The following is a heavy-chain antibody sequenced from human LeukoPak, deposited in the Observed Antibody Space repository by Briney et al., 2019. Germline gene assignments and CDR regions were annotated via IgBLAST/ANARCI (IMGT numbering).Heavy chain of an antibody. CDR2: MNPNSGNT. D-gene: IGHD6-13*01. J-gene: IGHJ6*02. CDR1: GYTFTSYD. Sequence: ASVKVSCKASGYTFTSYDINWVRQAPRHGLEWMGWMNPNSGNTGYAQKFQGRVTMTRNTSISTAYMELSSLRSEDTAVYYCARTHENGYSSSWYLPYYYYYGMDVWGQGTTVTVSS. V-gene: IGHV1-8*02. CDR3: ARTHENGYSSSWYLPYYYYYGMDV.